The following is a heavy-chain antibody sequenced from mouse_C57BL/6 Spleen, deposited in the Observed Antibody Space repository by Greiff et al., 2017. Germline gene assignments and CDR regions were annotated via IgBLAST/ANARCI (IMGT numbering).Heavy chain of an antibody. CDR1: GYTFTSSW. J-gene: IGHJ3*01. CDR3: ASFDLAY. V-gene: IGHV1-52*01. Sequence: VQLQHPGAELVRPGSSVQLSCKASGYTFTSSWMHWVKQRPIQGLEWIGNIDPSDSETHYNQKFKDKATLTVDKSSSTAYMQLSSLTSEDSAVYYCASFDLAYWGQEILVTVSA. CDR2: IDPSDSET.